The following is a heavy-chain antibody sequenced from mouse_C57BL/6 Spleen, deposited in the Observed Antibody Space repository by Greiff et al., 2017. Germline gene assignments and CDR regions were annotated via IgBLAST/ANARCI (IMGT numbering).Heavy chain of an antibody. V-gene: IGHV1-81*01. Sequence: QVQLKQSGAELARPGASVKLSCKASGYTFTSYGISWVKQRTGQGLEWIGEIYPRSGNTYYNEKFKGKATLTADKSSSTAYMELRSLTSEDSAVYFCARYYSNYAEDYWGQGTLVTVSA. CDR2: IYPRSGNT. D-gene: IGHD2-5*01. CDR3: ARYYSNYAEDY. CDR1: GYTFTSYG. J-gene: IGHJ3*01.